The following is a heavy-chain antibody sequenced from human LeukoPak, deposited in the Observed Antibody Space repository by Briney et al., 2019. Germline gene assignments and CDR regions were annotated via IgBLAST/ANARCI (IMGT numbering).Heavy chain of an antibody. CDR3: AKDKFGIDYYDSRGQPLFDY. V-gene: IGHV3-23*01. D-gene: IGHD3-22*01. Sequence: GGSLRLSCAASGFTFSSYAMSWVRQAPGKGLEWVSAISGSGGSTYYADSVKGRFTISRDNSKNTLYLQMNSLRAEDTAVYYCAKDKFGIDYYDSRGQPLFDYWGQGTLVTVSS. CDR1: GFTFSSYA. CDR2: ISGSGGST. J-gene: IGHJ4*02.